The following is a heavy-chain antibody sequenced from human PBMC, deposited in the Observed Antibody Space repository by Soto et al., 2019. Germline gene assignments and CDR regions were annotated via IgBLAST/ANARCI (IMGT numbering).Heavy chain of an antibody. Sequence: SETLSLTCPVSGGSISSSGYYWGWIRQPPGKGLEWIGSIYYSGSTYYNPSLKSRVTISVDTSKNQFSLKLSSVTAADTAVYYCARQEGITMIVVVITKLAGAFDIWGQGTMVTVSS. D-gene: IGHD3-22*01. CDR1: GGSISSSGYY. CDR3: ARQEGITMIVVVITKLAGAFDI. V-gene: IGHV4-39*01. CDR2: IYYSGST. J-gene: IGHJ3*02.